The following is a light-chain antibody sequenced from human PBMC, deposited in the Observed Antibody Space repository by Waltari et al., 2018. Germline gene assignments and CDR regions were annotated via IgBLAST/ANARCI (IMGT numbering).Light chain of an antibody. CDR1: DRDVGAYDF. Sequence: QSALTQPASVSGSPGQSITLSCSGPDRDVGAYDFVSWYQQHPGKAPHLIIYEVSNRPSGISNRFSASKSGNTASLTISGLQAEDEADYYCSSYTTSSAPGVFGTGTRVTVL. CDR2: EVS. CDR3: SSYTTSSAPGV. J-gene: IGLJ1*01. V-gene: IGLV2-14*01.